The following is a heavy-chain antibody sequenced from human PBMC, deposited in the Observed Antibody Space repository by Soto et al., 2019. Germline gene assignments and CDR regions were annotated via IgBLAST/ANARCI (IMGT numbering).Heavy chain of an antibody. J-gene: IGHJ6*02. CDR3: ARGNMDV. Sequence: QVQLVESGGDVVQPGRSLRLSCAASAFTLSKFVMHWVRQAPGKGLEWVAVTSNDGSNTFYAGSVKGRFTISRDNSKSVVYLQMNSLRDEDTAVYYCARGNMDVWGRGTTVTVSS. V-gene: IGHV3-30-3*01. CDR1: AFTLSKFV. D-gene: IGHD1-1*01. CDR2: TSNDGSNT.